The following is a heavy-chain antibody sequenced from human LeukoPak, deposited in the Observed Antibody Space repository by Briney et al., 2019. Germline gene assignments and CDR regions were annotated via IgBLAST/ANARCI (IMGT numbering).Heavy chain of an antibody. CDR3: ARAFDTPMAESSHY. CDR2: ISSSSSDI. Sequence: GGSLRLSCAASGFTLSTYAMNWVRQAPGKGLEWVSSISSSSSDINYADSVKGRFTISRDNAKNSLYLQMNGLRAEDTAVYYCARAFDTPMAESSHYWGQGTLVTVSS. J-gene: IGHJ4*02. V-gene: IGHV3-21*01. D-gene: IGHD5-18*01. CDR1: GFTLSTYA.